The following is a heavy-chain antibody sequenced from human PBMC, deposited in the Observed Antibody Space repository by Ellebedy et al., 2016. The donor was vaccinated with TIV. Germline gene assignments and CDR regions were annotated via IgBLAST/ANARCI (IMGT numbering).Heavy chain of an antibody. D-gene: IGHD4-17*01. CDR3: ASVPSAGADF. CDR1: GYPFTKYY. CDR2: LDARAGST. V-gene: IGHV1-46*01. Sequence: ASVKVSCKASGYPFTKYYFHWIRQAPGQGLEWMGVLDARAGSTTYAETLQGRISMTRDMSTRTVYMELSGLTSDDTAVYYCASVPSAGADFWGQGTLVIVSS. J-gene: IGHJ4*02.